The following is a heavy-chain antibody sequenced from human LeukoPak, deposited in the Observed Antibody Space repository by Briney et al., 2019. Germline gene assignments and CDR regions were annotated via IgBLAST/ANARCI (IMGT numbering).Heavy chain of an antibody. V-gene: IGHV4-39*07. CDR3: ARDSMVVTARENNWFDP. CDR2: IYYSGST. CDR1: GGSISSSSYY. D-gene: IGHD2-21*02. Sequence: KTSETLSLTCTVSGGSISSSSYYWGWIRQPPGKGLEWIGSIYYSGSTYYNPSLKSRVTISVDTSKNQFSLKLSSVTAADTAVYYCARDSMVVTARENNWFDPWGQGTLVTVSS. J-gene: IGHJ5*02.